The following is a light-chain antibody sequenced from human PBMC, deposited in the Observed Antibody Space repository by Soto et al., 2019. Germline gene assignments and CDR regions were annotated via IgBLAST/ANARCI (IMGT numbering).Light chain of an antibody. CDR2: DVS. V-gene: IGKV1-5*01. CDR1: QTVSSW. J-gene: IGKJ1*01. Sequence: DIQMTQSPSTLSASVGDRVTITCRASQTVSSWLAWYQQNPGKAPKLLIYDVSSLESGVPSRLRGSGFGTEFTLTISSLQHHHFATYYSPHYYIYSRTFGKGTKVEVK. CDR3: PHYYIYSRT.